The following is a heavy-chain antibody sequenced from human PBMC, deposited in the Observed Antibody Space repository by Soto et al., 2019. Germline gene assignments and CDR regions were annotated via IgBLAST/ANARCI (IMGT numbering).Heavy chain of an antibody. Sequence: PSETLSLTCTVSGDFISSSTYYWGWIRQPPGQGLEWIGSMSYSGGTYYDPSLKSRVTISVDTSKNQFSLKLSSVTAADTAVYYCARHGVLLGYCSSTSCSPFDYWGQGTLVTVSS. V-gene: IGHV4-39*01. J-gene: IGHJ4*02. D-gene: IGHD2-2*01. CDR2: MSYSGGT. CDR1: GDFISSSTYY. CDR3: ARHGVLLGYCSSTSCSPFDY.